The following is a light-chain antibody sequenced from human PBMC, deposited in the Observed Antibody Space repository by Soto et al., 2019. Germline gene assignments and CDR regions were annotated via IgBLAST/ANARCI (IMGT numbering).Light chain of an antibody. V-gene: IGLV2-14*01. J-gene: IGLJ1*01. CDR3: SSYTSSSTLYV. CDR2: DVS. Sequence: QSALTPPASVSGSPGQSITISCTGTSSDVGGYNYVSWYQQHPGKAPKLMIYDVSNRPSGVSNRFSGSKSGNTASLTISGLQAEDEADYYCSSYTSSSTLYVFGTGTKVTV. CDR1: SSDVGGYNY.